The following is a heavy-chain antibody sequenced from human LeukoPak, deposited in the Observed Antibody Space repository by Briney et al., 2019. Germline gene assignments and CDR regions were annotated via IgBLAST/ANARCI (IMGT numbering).Heavy chain of an antibody. CDR2: IRSDGNNK. D-gene: IGHD3-10*01. CDR1: AFTLSRYG. V-gene: IGHV3-30*02. J-gene: IGHJ5*02. Sequence: PGGSLRLSCAASAFTLSRYGMHWVRQAPGKGLEWVALIRSDGNNKYYADSVKGRFTISRDNSKNTLSLQMNSLRTEDTAVYYCAKDRYGSGGDTPWGQGTLVTVSS. CDR3: AKDRYGSGGDTP.